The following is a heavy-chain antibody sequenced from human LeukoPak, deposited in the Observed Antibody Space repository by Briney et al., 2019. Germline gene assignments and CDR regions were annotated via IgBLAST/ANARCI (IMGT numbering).Heavy chain of an antibody. CDR2: ISSSSSYI. J-gene: IGHJ4*02. V-gene: IGHV3-21*01. CDR1: GFTFSSYS. Sequence: GGSLRLSCAASGFTFSSYSMNWVRQAPGKGLEWVSSISSSSSYIYYADSVKGRFTISRDNAKNSLYLQMNSLRAEETAVYYCASVRFGGKTSDYWGQGTLVTVSS. CDR3: ASVRFGGKTSDY. D-gene: IGHD3-10*01.